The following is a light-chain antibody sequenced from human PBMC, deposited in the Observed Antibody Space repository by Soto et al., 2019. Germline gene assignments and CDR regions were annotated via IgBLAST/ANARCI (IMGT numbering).Light chain of an antibody. J-gene: IGLJ1*01. CDR3: QSYDSSLSGYV. V-gene: IGLV1-40*01. Sequence: QSVLTQPPSVSGAPGQRVTISCTGSSSNIGAGYDVHWYQQLPGTAAKLLIYGNSNRPSGVPDRFSGSKSGTSASLAITGLQAEDEADYYCQSYDSSLSGYVFVTGTKLTVL. CDR1: SSNIGAGYD. CDR2: GNS.